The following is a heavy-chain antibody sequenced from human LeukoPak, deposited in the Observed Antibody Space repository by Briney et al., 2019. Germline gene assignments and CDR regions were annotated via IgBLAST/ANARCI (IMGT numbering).Heavy chain of an antibody. J-gene: IGHJ4*02. Sequence: GGSLRLSYAASGFTFSSYDMHWVRQATGKGLEWVSAIGTAGDTYYPGSVKGRFTISRENAKNSLYLQMNSLRAEDTAVYYCARAPYYYDSSGYTFDYWGQGTLVTVSS. CDR2: IGTAGDT. V-gene: IGHV3-13*01. CDR1: GFTFSSYD. D-gene: IGHD3-22*01. CDR3: ARAPYYYDSSGYTFDY.